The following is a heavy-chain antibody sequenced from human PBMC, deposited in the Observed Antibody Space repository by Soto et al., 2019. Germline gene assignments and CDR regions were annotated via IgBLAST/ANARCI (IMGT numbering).Heavy chain of an antibody. CDR3: ARREIQGPIDY. CDR2: IYYSGTT. J-gene: IGHJ4*02. CDR1: GYSISISNW. Sequence: QVQLQESGPGLVKPSDTLSLTCAVSGYSISISNWWGWIRQPPGKGLEWIGYIYYSGTTYYNPSLKSRVTMLVDTSKNQFSLKLTSVAAVDTAVYYCARREIQGPIDYWGQGPLVTVSS. V-gene: IGHV4-28*01. D-gene: IGHD1-26*01.